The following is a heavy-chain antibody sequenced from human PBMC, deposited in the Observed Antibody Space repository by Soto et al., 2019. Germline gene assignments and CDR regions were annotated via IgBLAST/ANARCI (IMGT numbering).Heavy chain of an antibody. J-gene: IGHJ4*02. V-gene: IGHV3-23*04. CDR1: GFTFSSYA. D-gene: IGHD5-18*01. Sequence: EVQVVESGGGLVQPGGSLRLSCAASGFTFSSYAMSWVRQAPGKGLEWVSGISGSGGSTYHADTVKGRFTISRDNSKNTLYLQMNSLRAEDTAVYYCAKLVYIYGPVDYWGQGTLVTVSS. CDR3: AKLVYIYGPVDY. CDR2: ISGSGGST.